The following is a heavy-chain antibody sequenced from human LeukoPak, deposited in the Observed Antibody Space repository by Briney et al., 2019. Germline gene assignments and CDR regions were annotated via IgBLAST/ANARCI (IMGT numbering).Heavy chain of an antibody. CDR3: AREGYDSSGYYALDY. D-gene: IGHD3-22*01. J-gene: IGHJ4*02. Sequence: PSETLSLTCTVSGGSISSGGYYWSWIRQHPGKGLEWIGYIYYSGSTYYNPSLKSRVTMSVDTSKNQFSLKLSSVTAADTAVYYCAREGYDSSGYYALDYWGQGTLVTVSS. V-gene: IGHV4-31*03. CDR1: GGSISSGGYY. CDR2: IYYSGST.